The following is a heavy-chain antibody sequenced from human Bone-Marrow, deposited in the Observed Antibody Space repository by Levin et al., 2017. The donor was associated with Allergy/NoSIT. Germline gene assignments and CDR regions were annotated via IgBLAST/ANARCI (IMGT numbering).Heavy chain of an antibody. V-gene: IGHV4-31*03. CDR2: IDYSGTT. CDR1: GDSVSTVGHY. D-gene: IGHD5-24*01. J-gene: IGHJ4*02. CDR3: AGEADGYNYGDPFDY. Sequence: PSETLSLTCTVSGDSVSTVGHYWTWIRQHPGKGLEWIGYIDYSGTTYYSPSLKSRLSMSINTSKNQFSLTLNSVTAAATAIYYCAGEADGYNYGDPFDYWGQGTLVTVSS.